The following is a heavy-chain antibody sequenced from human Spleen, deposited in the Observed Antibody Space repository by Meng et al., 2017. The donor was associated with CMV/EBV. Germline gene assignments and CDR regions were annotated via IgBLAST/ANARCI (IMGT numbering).Heavy chain of an antibody. V-gene: IGHV4-59*01. J-gene: IGHJ6*02. D-gene: IGHD1-1*01. CDR3: AGTGTTGTTRGMDV. CDR1: SGSINNYY. CDR2: IYYSGST. Sequence: SETLSLTCIVSSGSINNYYWSWIRQPPGKGLEWIGYIYYSGSTNYIPSLNSRVTFSLDTSKNQFSLKLYSVTAADTAVYYCAGTGTTGTTRGMDVWGQGTTVTVSS.